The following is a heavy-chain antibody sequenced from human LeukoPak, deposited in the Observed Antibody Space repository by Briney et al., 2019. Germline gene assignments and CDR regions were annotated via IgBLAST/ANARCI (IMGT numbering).Heavy chain of an antibody. D-gene: IGHD3-22*01. CDR2: IYYSGST. Sequence: PSETLSLTCTVSGGSISSGDYYWSWIRQPPGTGLEWIGYIYYSGSTYYNPSLKSRVTISVDTSKNQFSLKLSSVTAADTAVYYCAREVDGSSGYRYFDYWGQGTLVTVSS. J-gene: IGHJ4*02. CDR3: AREVDGSSGYRYFDY. V-gene: IGHV4-30-4*01. CDR1: GGSISSGDYY.